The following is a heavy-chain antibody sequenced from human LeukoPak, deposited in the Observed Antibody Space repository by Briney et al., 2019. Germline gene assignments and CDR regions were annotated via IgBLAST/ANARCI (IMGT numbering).Heavy chain of an antibody. CDR3: ARDLSGYYDSSAYYHASDY. Sequence: ASVKVSCKASGYTFTDYYMHWVRQAPGQGLEWMGRINPNSGGTNYAQMFQGRVTMTRDTSISTAYMDLSRLRSDDTAVYYCARDLSGYYDSSAYYHASDYWGQGTLVTVSS. J-gene: IGHJ4*02. CDR2: INPNSGGT. D-gene: IGHD3-22*01. V-gene: IGHV1-2*06. CDR1: GYTFTDYY.